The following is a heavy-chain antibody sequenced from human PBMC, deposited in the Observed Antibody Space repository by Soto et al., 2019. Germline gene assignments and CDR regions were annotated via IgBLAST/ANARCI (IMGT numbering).Heavy chain of an antibody. V-gene: IGHV1-2*02. D-gene: IGHD3-3*01. CDR2: INPNSGGT. Sequence: ASVKVSCKASGYTFTGYYMHWVRQAPGQGLEWMGWINPNSGGTNYAQKFQGRVTMTRDTSISTAYMELSRLRSDDTAVYYCARTGDFGVVDALDASSQGTTVTVSS. J-gene: IGHJ6*02. CDR3: ARTGDFGVVDALDA. CDR1: GYTFTGYY.